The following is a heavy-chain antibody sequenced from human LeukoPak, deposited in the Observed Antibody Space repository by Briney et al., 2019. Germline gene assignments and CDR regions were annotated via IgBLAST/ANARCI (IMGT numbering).Heavy chain of an antibody. Sequence: SGPALVKPTQTLILTCTFSGFSLSTSGMCVSWIRQPPGKALEWLARIDWEDDKYYSTSLKTRLTISKDTSKSQVVLTMTNVDPVDTATYYCARDYYDSSGYFAPDYWGQGTLVTVSS. D-gene: IGHD3-22*01. J-gene: IGHJ4*02. CDR3: ARDYYDSSGYFAPDY. V-gene: IGHV2-70*11. CDR2: IDWEDDK. CDR1: GFSLSTSGMC.